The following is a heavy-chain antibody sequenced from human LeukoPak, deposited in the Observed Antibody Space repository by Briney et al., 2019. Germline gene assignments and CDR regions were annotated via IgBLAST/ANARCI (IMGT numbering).Heavy chain of an antibody. D-gene: IGHD1-26*01. CDR2: ISGGGDSI. CDR1: GFTFSSYA. CDR3: AREVGHFDY. V-gene: IGHV3-23*01. Sequence: PGGSLRLSCAASGFTFSSYAMSCVRQAPGKGLEWVSTISGGGDSIYYADSVRGRFTISRDNSKNTLYPQMNSLRAEDTAVYDCAREVGHFDYWGQGTLVTVSS. J-gene: IGHJ4*02.